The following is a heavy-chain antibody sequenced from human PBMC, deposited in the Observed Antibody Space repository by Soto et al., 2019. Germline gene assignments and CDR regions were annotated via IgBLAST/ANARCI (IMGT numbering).Heavy chain of an antibody. CDR3: ARAIRAAAAMRANDY. CDR1: GFTFSSYG. D-gene: IGHD2-2*01. Sequence: PGGALRLSCAAAGFTFSSYGMHWVRQAPGKGLEWVAVIWYDGSNKYYAASVKGRFTISRDNSTNTLYLQMNSLRAEDTAVYYCARAIRAAAAMRANDYWGQGTLVTVSS. J-gene: IGHJ4*02. V-gene: IGHV3-33*01. CDR2: IWYDGSNK.